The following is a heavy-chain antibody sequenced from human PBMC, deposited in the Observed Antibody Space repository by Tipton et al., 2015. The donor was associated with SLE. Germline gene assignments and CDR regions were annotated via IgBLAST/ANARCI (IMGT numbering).Heavy chain of an antibody. D-gene: IGHD2-21*01. CDR1: GGSFSNYY. CDR3: ARIVWCSYYYMDV. V-gene: IGHV4-4*08. CDR2: IYSSGTT. J-gene: IGHJ6*03. Sequence: TLSLTCTVSGGSFSNYYWSWIRQPPGEGLEWIGYIYSSGTTNYNPSLKSRVTISVDTSNNQFSLKLSSVTAADTAVYYCARIVWCSYYYMDVWGKGTTVTVSS.